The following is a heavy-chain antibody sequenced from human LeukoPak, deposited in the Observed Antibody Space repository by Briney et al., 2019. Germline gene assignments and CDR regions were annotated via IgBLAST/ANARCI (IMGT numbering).Heavy chain of an antibody. V-gene: IGHV1-69*01. J-gene: IGHJ3*02. D-gene: IGHD1-1*01. Sequence: SVKVSCKASGGTFSSYAISWVRQAPGQGLEWMGGIISIFGTANYAQKFQGRVTITADESTSTAYMELSSLRSEDTAVYYCARDRTTGTIDAFDIWGQGTMVTVSS. CDR2: IISIFGTA. CDR3: ARDRTTGTIDAFDI. CDR1: GGTFSSYA.